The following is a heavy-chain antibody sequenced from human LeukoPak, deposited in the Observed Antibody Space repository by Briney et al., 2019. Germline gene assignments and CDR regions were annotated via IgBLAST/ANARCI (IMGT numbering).Heavy chain of an antibody. CDR1: GFTVSSNY. Sequence: VGSLRLSCGVSGFTVSSNYMSWVRQAPGKGLEGVSVIYGGGSTYYADSLKGRFTISRDNSKNTLYLQMNSLRAEDTAVYYCARSDGIAAAGPFDYWGQGTLVTVS. J-gene: IGHJ4*02. D-gene: IGHD6-13*01. CDR2: IYGGGST. V-gene: IGHV3-53*01. CDR3: ARSDGIAAAGPFDY.